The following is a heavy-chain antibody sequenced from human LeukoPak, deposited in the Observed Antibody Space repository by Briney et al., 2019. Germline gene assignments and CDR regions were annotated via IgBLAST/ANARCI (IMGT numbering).Heavy chain of an antibody. D-gene: IGHD1-26*01. J-gene: IGHJ5*02. CDR1: GYTFTGHY. Sequence: ASVKVSCKASGYTFTGHYMHWVRQAPGQGLEWMGWINPNSGGTNYAQKFQGRVTMTRDTSISTAYMELSRLRSDDTAVYYCARDRQLVGDNWFDPWGQGTLVTVSS. CDR2: INPNSGGT. CDR3: ARDRQLVGDNWFDP. V-gene: IGHV1-2*02.